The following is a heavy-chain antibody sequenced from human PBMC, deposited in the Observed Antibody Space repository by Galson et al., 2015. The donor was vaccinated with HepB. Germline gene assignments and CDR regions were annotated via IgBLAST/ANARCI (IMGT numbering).Heavy chain of an antibody. V-gene: IGHV4-39*01. CDR1: GGSISSSSYY. D-gene: IGHD6-19*01. Sequence: SGGSISSSSYYWGWIRQPPGKGLEWIGSIYYSGSTYYNPSLKSRVTISVDTSKNQFSLKLSSVTAADTAVYYCASCSGWYGHDAFDIWGQGTMVTVSS. CDR3: ASCSGWYGHDAFDI. J-gene: IGHJ3*02. CDR2: IYYSGST.